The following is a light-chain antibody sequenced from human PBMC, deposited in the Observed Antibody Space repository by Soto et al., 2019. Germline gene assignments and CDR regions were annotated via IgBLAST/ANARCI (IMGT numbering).Light chain of an antibody. J-gene: IGKJ1*01. CDR1: RSVSSY. CDR3: RQYNNWPPWT. V-gene: IGKV3-15*01. Sequence: EAVMTQSPATLSVSPGERATLSCRASRSVSSYLAWYQQKPGQPPRLLIYGASTRATGIPARFSGSGSGTEFTLTISSLQSEDFALYYCRQYNNWPPWTFGQGTKVDSK. CDR2: GAS.